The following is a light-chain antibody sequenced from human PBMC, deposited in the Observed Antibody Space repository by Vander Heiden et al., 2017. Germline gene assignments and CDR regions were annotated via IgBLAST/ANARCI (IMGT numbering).Light chain of an antibody. CDR2: AAS. V-gene: IGKV1-39*01. CDR1: QSISSY. CDR3: QQSDSTPYT. Sequence: DVQTTQSPSSLSASVGDRVTITCRASQSISSYLTWYQQKPGKAPKLLIYAASSLQSGVPSRFSGSGSGTDFTPTISRLQPEDFATYYCQQSDSTPYTFGQGTKLEIK. J-gene: IGKJ2*01.